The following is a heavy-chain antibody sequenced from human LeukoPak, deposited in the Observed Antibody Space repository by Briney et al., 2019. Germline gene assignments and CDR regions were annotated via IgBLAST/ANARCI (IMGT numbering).Heavy chain of an antibody. Sequence: SETLSLTCAVYGGSFSGYYWSRIRQPPGKGLEWIGEINHSGSTNYNPSLKSRVTISVDTSKNQFSLKLSSVTAADTAVYYCARKRASLYYYDSSGRFDYWGQGTLVTVSS. J-gene: IGHJ4*02. D-gene: IGHD3-22*01. CDR2: INHSGST. V-gene: IGHV4-34*01. CDR1: GGSFSGYY. CDR3: ARKRASLYYYDSSGRFDY.